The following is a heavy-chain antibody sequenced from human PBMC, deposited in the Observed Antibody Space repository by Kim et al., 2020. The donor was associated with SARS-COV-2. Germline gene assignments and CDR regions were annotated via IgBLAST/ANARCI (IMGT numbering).Heavy chain of an antibody. Sequence: VKGRFTISRDNSKNTLYLQMNSLRAEDTAVYYCAKDLPYYYDSTFAMDVWGQGTTVTVSS. J-gene: IGHJ6*02. D-gene: IGHD3-22*01. CDR3: AKDLPYYYDSTFAMDV. V-gene: IGHV3-23*03.